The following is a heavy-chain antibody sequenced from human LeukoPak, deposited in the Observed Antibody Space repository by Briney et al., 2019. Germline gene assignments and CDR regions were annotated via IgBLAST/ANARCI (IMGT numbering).Heavy chain of an antibody. Sequence: SETLSLTCTVSGGSISSGDYYWSWIRQPPGKGLEWIGEINHSRSTNYNPSLKSRVTISVDTSKNQFSLKLSSVTAADTAVYYCARLGRIAVAGTDYWGQGTLVTVSS. J-gene: IGHJ4*02. CDR1: GGSISSGDYY. V-gene: IGHV4-39*07. CDR2: INHSRST. CDR3: ARLGRIAVAGTDY. D-gene: IGHD6-19*01.